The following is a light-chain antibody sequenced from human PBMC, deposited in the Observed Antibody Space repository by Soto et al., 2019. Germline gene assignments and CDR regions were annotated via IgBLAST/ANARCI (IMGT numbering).Light chain of an antibody. V-gene: IGKV1-5*03. CDR3: QQYNTYVT. J-gene: IGKJ4*01. CDR1: QSINSW. Sequence: DIQMTQSPSTLSASVGDRVTITCRASQSINSWLAWYQQKPGKAPKLLIYKASSLESRVPSRFSGSGSGTEFTLTISSLQSDDFATYYCQQYNTYVTFGGGTKVEIK. CDR2: KAS.